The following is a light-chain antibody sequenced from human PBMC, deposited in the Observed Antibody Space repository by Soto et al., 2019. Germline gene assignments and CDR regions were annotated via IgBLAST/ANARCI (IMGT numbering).Light chain of an antibody. V-gene: IGLV2-23*01. CDR2: EGT. Sequence: QSALTQPASVSGSPGQSITISCTATSSDVGSYNLVSWYQQHPGKAPKLIIYEGTKRPSGVSNRFSGFKSGNTASLTISGLQAEDEADYYCCSYGGITLFGGGTKLTVL. CDR1: SSDVGSYNL. CDR3: CSYGGITL. J-gene: IGLJ2*01.